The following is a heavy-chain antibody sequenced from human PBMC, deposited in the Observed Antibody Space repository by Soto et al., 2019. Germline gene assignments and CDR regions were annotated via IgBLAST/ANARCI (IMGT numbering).Heavy chain of an antibody. CDR3: AGKYDSSGS. Sequence: GGSLRLSCAASGFTFGDYDMSWVRQAPGKGLEWVSGINRNGGSTGYADSVKGRFTISRDNAKNSLYLQMNSLRAEDTAFYYCAGKYDSSGSWGQGTLVTVSS. V-gene: IGHV3-20*04. J-gene: IGHJ5*02. D-gene: IGHD3-22*01. CDR2: INRNGGST. CDR1: GFTFGDYD.